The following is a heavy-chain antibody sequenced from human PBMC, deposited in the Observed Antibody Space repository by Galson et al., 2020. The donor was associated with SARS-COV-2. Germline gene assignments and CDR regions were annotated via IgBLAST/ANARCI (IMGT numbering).Heavy chain of an antibody. CDR3: ARGYRNSLYY. V-gene: IGHV3-74*01. Sequence: GGSLRLSCTASGFNFSSNWINWVRQAPGEGLVWLSNLNGDGSIIRYADSVKGRFTISRDNAKNTVYLQMNSLRAEDTAVYYCARGYRNSLYYWGQGTLVTVSS. CDR1: GFNFSSNW. CDR2: LNGDGSII. D-gene: IGHD1-1*01. J-gene: IGHJ4*02.